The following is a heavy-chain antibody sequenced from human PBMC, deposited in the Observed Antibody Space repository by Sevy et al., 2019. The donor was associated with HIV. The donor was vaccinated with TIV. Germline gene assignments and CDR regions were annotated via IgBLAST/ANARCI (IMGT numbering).Heavy chain of an antibody. V-gene: IGHV3-23*01. CDR3: AKAPGGCSSTSCGMDV. J-gene: IGHJ6*02. CDR1: GFTFSSYA. D-gene: IGHD2-2*01. Sequence: GGSLRLSCAASGFTFSSYAMSWVRQAPGKGLEWVSAISGSGGSTYYADSMKGRFTISRDNSKNTLYLQMNSLRAEDTAVYYCAKAPGGCSSTSCGMDVWGQGTTVTVSS. CDR2: ISGSGGST.